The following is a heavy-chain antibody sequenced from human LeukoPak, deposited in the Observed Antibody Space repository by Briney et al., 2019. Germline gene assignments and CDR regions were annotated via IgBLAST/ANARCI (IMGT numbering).Heavy chain of an antibody. CDR3: TKRGTGGSGSHMDS. CDR1: GFIFRGYA. Sequence: GGSQRLSCVASGFIFRGYAMNWVRQAPGKGLEWVATISGRTGAAYYGDSVKGRFTISRDNSENTLYLQMGSLRVEDSPLYYCTKRGTGGSGSHMDSWGQGILVTVSS. J-gene: IGHJ4*02. CDR2: ISGRTGAA. V-gene: IGHV3-23*01. D-gene: IGHD3-10*01.